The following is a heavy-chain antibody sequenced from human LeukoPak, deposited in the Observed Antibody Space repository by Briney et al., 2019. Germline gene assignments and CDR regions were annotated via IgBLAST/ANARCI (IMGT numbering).Heavy chain of an antibody. CDR1: GGSFSGYY. V-gene: IGHV4-34*01. CDR2: INHSGST. Sequence: SETLSLTCAVYGGSFSGYYWSWIRQPPGKGLEWIGEINHSGSTNYSPSLKSRVTISVDTSKNQFSLKLSSVTAADTAVYYCARGGHLYYYYYGMDVWGQGTTVTVSS. CDR3: ARGGHLYYYYYGMDV. J-gene: IGHJ6*02.